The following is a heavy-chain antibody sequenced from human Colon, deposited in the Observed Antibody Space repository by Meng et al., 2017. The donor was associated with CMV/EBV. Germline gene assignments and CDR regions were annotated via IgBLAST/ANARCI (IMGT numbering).Heavy chain of an antibody. CDR3: ARGRRYCTSDSCYIFDS. J-gene: IGHJ4*02. CDR1: GVILSSMY. CDR2: LYSGNTT. D-gene: IGHD2-2*02. V-gene: IGHV3-66*02. Sequence: SLIPPCAASGVILSSMYMNWVRQTPGKGLEWVALLYSGNTTKYADSVTGRFTISRDSSKNTLYLQMNNLRPEDTAIYYCARGRRYCTSDSCYIFDSWGQGTLVTVSS.